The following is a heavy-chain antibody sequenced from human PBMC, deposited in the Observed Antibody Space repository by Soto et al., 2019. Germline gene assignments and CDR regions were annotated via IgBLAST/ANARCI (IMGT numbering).Heavy chain of an antibody. V-gene: IGHV4-59*01. J-gene: IGHJ4*02. Sequence: PSETLSLTCTVSGGSISSYYWSWIRQPPGKGLEWIGYIYYSGSTNYNPSLKSRVTISVDTSKNQFSLKLSSVTAADTAVYYCARGPSITMVRGVIITEYYFDYWGQGTLVTVSS. CDR1: GGSISSYY. CDR3: ARGPSITMVRGVIITEYYFDY. CDR2: IYYSGST. D-gene: IGHD3-10*01.